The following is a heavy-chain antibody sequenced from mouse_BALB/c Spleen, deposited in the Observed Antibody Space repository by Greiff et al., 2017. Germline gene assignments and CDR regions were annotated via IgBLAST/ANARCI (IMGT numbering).Heavy chain of an antibody. CDR3: TIDYGNYTWFAY. D-gene: IGHD2-1*01. J-gene: IGHJ3*01. Sequence: QVQLQQSGAELMKPGASVKISCKATGYTFSSYWIEWVKQRPGHGLEWIGEILPGSGSTNYNEKFKGKATFTADTSSNTAYMQLSSLTSEDSAVYYCTIDYGNYTWFAYWGQGTLVTVSA. CDR1: GYTFSSYW. V-gene: IGHV1-9*01. CDR2: ILPGSGST.